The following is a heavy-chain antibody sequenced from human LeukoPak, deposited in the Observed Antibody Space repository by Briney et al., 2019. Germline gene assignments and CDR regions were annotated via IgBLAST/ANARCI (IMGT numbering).Heavy chain of an antibody. D-gene: IGHD2-2*01. CDR1: GFTFSSYS. V-gene: IGHV3-21*01. CDR2: ISSSSSYI. Sequence: GGSLRLSCAASGFTFSSYSMNWLRQAPGKGMEWVSSISSSSSYIYYADSVKGRFTISRDNAKNSLYLQMNRLRAEDTAVYYCARDDIVVVPAATLRYWGQGTLVTVSS. CDR3: ARDDIVVVPAATLRY. J-gene: IGHJ4*02.